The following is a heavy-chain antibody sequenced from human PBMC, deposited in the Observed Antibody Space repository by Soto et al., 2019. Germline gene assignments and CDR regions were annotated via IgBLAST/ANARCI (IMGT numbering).Heavy chain of an antibody. CDR2: INHSGST. CDR3: ARGRLGPDAFDI. D-gene: IGHD3-16*01. CDR1: GGSFSGYY. V-gene: IGHV4-34*01. Sequence: PSETLSLTCAVYGGSFSGYYWSWIRQPPGKGLEWIGEINHSGSTNYNPSLKSRVTISVDTSKNQFSLKLSSVTAADTAVYYCARGRLGPDAFDIWGQGTMVTVSS. J-gene: IGHJ3*02.